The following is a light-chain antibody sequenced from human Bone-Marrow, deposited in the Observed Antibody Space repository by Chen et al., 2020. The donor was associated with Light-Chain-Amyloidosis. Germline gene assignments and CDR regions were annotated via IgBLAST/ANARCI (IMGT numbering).Light chain of an antibody. CDR1: SGDVGGYYF. CDR2: DVS. J-gene: IGLJ3*02. CDR3: SSYAGSYTWV. Sequence: QSALTQPRSVSGSPGQSNTISCTGTSGDVGGYYFVSWYQQHPGNAPQLIIYDVSKRPPGVPYRFSGSKSGNTASLTVHGLQAEDEADYYCSSYAGSYTWVFGGGTKLTVL. V-gene: IGLV2-11*01.